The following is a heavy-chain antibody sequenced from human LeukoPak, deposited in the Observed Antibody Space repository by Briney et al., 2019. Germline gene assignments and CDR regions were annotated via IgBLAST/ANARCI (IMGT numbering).Heavy chain of an antibody. J-gene: IGHJ4*02. CDR2: INPNSGYT. CDR3: ASSGSGIAAAGIADYFDY. D-gene: IGHD6-13*01. Sequence: GASLKVSCKASGYTFTGCYIHWVREAPGQGLEWIGGINPNSGYTNYAQKFQGWVTMTRDTSISTAYMELIRLASDDTAIYYCASSGSGIAAAGIADYFDYWGQGTLVTVSS. CDR1: GYTFTGCY. V-gene: IGHV1-2*04.